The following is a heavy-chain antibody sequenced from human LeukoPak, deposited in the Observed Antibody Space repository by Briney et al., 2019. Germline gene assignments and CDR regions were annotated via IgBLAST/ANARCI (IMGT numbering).Heavy chain of an antibody. CDR1: GYTFTDYY. D-gene: IGHD2-8*01. CDR2: IVPNSGVT. V-gene: IGHV1-2*02. Sequence: ASVKVSCKASGYTFTDYYMHWVRQAPGQGLEWMGWIVPNSGVTKYAQKFQDRVTMTRDTSISTAYMELNRLRSDDTAIYYCARGDVLWSLDYWGQGTLVPVSS. CDR3: ARGDVLWSLDY. J-gene: IGHJ4*02.